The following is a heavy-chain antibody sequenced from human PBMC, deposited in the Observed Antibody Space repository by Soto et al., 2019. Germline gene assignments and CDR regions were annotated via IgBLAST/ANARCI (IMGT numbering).Heavy chain of an antibody. V-gene: IGHV1-69*13. CDR1: RFAFSKFI. CDR3: AKVRYSSPMGYYYGMDV. Sequence: GASGKVSCKASRFAFSKFIVTCVRQAPGLVLEWVGGIIPIFGTANYAQKFQGRVTITADESTSTSYMEVNNLRSEDTAVYYCAKVRYSSPMGYYYGMDVWGQGTTVTVSS. CDR2: IIPIFGTA. D-gene: IGHD6-19*01. J-gene: IGHJ6*02.